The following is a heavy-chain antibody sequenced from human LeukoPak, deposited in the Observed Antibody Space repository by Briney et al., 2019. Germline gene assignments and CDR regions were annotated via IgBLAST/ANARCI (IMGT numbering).Heavy chain of an antibody. Sequence: RSLRLSCAASGFTFSSYAMHWVRQAPGKGLEWVAVISYDGSNKYYADSVKGRFTISRDNSKNTLYLQMNSLRAEDTAVYYCARDFFDFWSGLGGYYYYYYMDVWGQGTLVTVSS. D-gene: IGHD3-3*01. CDR2: ISYDGSNK. CDR3: ARDFFDFWSGLGGYYYYYYMDV. CDR1: GFTFSSYA. V-gene: IGHV3-30*01. J-gene: IGHJ6*03.